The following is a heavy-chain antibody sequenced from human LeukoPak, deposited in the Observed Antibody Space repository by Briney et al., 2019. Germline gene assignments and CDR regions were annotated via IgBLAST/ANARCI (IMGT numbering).Heavy chain of an antibody. J-gene: IGHJ4*02. CDR1: GGSISSSSYY. CDR3: ARDWDFYGDYFYY. V-gene: IGHV4-39*07. D-gene: IGHD4-17*01. CDR2: IYYSGST. Sequence: PSETLSLTCTVSGGSISSSSYYWGWIRQPPGKGLEWIGSIYYSGSTYYNPSLKSRVTISVDTSKNQFSLKLSSVTAADTAVYYCARDWDFYGDYFYYWGQGTLVTVSS.